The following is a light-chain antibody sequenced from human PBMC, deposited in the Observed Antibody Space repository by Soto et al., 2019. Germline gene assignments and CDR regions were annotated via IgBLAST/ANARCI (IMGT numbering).Light chain of an antibody. CDR1: SSDVGGYKS. V-gene: IGLV2-11*01. J-gene: IGLJ1*01. CDR3: CSYVGSYSYV. Sequence: SVLTQPRSVSGSPGQSVTVSCIGTSSDVGGYKSVSCYQQYPGKAPKLMIYDVSERPSGVPNRFSGSKSGNTASLTISGLQAEDEADYYCCSYVGSYSYVFGTGTKVTVL. CDR2: DVS.